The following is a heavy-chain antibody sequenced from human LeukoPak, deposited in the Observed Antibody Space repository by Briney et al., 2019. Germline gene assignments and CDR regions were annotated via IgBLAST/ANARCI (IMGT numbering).Heavy chain of an antibody. D-gene: IGHD1-26*01. J-gene: IGHJ4*02. V-gene: IGHV4-39*01. CDR2: IYYSGTT. Sequence: PSETLSLTCSVSGGSISSSPYYWGWIRQPPGKGLEWIGTIYYSGTTYYNPSLKSRVTTSVDTSKNQFSLKLSSVTAADTAVYYCARLVGAATDPFDYWGQGTLVTVSS. CDR1: GGSISSSPYY. CDR3: ARLVGAATDPFDY.